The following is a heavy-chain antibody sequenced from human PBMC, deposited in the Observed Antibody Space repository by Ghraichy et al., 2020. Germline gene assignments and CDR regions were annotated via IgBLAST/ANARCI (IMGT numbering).Heavy chain of an antibody. CDR3: TRKTDGPDGDY. CDR1: GFTVGSNY. D-gene: IGHD2-21*02. Sequence: GTLNISCAASGFTVGSNYMSWVRQAPGKGLEWVSLIYSVGSTVYANSVRGRFTISRDNSQNTLYLHMNSLRADDTAVYYCTRKTDGPDGDYWGQGTLVTVSS. CDR2: IYSVGST. V-gene: IGHV3-66*01. J-gene: IGHJ4*02.